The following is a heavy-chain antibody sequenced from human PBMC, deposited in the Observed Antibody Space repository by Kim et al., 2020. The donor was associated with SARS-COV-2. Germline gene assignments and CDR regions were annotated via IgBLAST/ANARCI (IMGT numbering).Heavy chain of an antibody. CDR3: AKHSGGDGYNLYYYYGMDV. V-gene: IGHV3-23*01. J-gene: IGHJ6*02. D-gene: IGHD5-12*01. Sequence: RYTISRDNSKNTLYLQMNSVRAEDTAVYYCAKHSGGDGYNLYYYYGMDVWGQGTTVTVSS.